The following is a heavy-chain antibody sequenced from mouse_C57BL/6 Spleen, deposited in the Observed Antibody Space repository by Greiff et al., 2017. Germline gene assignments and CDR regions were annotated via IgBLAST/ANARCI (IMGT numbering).Heavy chain of an antibody. CDR2: ISDGGSYT. CDR1: GFTFSSYA. Sequence: EVQLVESGGGLVKPGGSLKLSCAASGFTFSSYAMSWVRQTPEKRLEWVATISDGGSYTYYPDNVKGRFTISRDNAKNNLYLQMSHLKSEDTAMYYCARVPTIVTYYFDYWGQGTTLTVSS. J-gene: IGHJ2*01. D-gene: IGHD2-5*01. V-gene: IGHV5-4*01. CDR3: ARVPTIVTYYFDY.